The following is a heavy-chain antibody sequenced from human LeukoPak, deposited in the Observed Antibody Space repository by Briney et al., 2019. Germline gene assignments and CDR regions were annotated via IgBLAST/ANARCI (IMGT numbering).Heavy chain of an antibody. D-gene: IGHD5-12*01. Sequence: SETLSLTCTVSGGSISGYYWTWIRQPPGKGLEWIGYISYSRSTSSHPSLKSRVTISLDMSKSQFSLKLTSVTAADTAVYYCVRGYSGYPYYLDYWGQGTLVTVSS. CDR3: VRGYSGYPYYLDY. V-gene: IGHV4-59*08. J-gene: IGHJ4*02. CDR1: GGSISGYY. CDR2: ISYSRST.